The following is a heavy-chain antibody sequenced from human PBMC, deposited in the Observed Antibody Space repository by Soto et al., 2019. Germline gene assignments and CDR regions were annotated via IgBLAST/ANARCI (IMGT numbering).Heavy chain of an antibody. J-gene: IGHJ6*02. CDR2: IIPIFGTA. Sequence: ASVKVSCKASGGTFSSYAISWVRQAPGQGLEWMGGIIPIFGTANYAQKFQGRVTITADESTSTADMELSSLRSEDTAVYYCAAPPLFNLVRVVRTIGYYYYGMDVWGQGTTVTVSS. D-gene: IGHD3-10*01. CDR1: GGTFSSYA. V-gene: IGHV1-69*13. CDR3: AAPPLFNLVRVVRTIGYYYYGMDV.